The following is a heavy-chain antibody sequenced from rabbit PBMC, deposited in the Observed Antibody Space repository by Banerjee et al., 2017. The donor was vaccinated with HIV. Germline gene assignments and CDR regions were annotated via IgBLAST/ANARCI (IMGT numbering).Heavy chain of an antibody. CDR1: GFSFSNKYV. CDR2: INSSSGNT. J-gene: IGHJ2*01. V-gene: IGHV1S45*01. D-gene: IGHD1-1*01. CDR3: ARGGVASTGYTYAFDP. Sequence: QEQLEESGGDLVKPEGSLTLTCTASGFSFSNKYVMCWVRQAPGKGLEWIACINSSSGNTVYASWAKGRFTITKTSSTTVTLQMTSLTAADTATYFCARGGVASTGYTYAFDPWGPGTLVTVS.